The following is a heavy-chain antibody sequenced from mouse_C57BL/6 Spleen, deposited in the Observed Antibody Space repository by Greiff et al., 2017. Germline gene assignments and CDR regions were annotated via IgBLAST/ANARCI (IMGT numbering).Heavy chain of an antibody. V-gene: IGHV1-53*01. D-gene: IGHD1-1*01. CDR1: GYTFTSYW. J-gene: IGHJ1*03. Sequence: QVQLQQPGTELVKPGASVKLSCKASGYTFTSYWMPWVKQRPGQGLEWIGNINPSNGGTNYNEKFKSKATLTVDKASSTAYMQLSSLTSEDSAVYYCARVFTTVAPLVWGTGTTVTVTS. CDR3: ARVFTTVAPLV. CDR2: INPSNGGT.